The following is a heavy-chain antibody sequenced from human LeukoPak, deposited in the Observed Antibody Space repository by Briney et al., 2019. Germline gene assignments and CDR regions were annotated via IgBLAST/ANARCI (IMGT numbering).Heavy chain of an antibody. J-gene: IGHJ4*02. V-gene: IGHV3-48*03. CDR3: ARMGLKLEVDY. D-gene: IGHD3-10*01. CDR2: ITSSGSVI. CDR1: GFTFSGYE. Sequence: GGSLRLSCAASGFTFSGYEMIWVRQAPGKGLEWASYITSSGSVIYYADSVTGRFTISRDNAKTSLYPQMHSLRAEDMAVYYCARMGLKLEVDYWGQGTLVTVSS.